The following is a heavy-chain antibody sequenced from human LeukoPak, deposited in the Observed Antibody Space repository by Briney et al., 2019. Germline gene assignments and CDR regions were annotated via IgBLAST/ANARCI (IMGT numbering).Heavy chain of an antibody. D-gene: IGHD3-22*01. CDR3: ARDRGYYDSSGNDAFDI. J-gene: IGHJ3*02. V-gene: IGHV1-2*02. Sequence: GASVKVSCKASGYTFTGYYMHWVRQAPGQGLEWMGWINPNSGGTNYAQKFQGRVTMTRDTSISTAYMELSRLRSDDTAVYYCARDRGYYDSSGNDAFDIWGQGTMVTVSS. CDR2: INPNSGGT. CDR1: GYTFTGYY.